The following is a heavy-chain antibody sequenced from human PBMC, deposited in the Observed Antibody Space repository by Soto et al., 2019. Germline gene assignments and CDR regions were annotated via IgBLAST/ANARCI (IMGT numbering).Heavy chain of an antibody. CDR2: ISAYNGNK. V-gene: IGHV1-18*04. CDR1: GYMFTTYG. CDR3: ARTGGGMAARPLEY. Sequence: QVQLVQSGGEVKKPGASVEVSCRTSGYMFTTYGMSWVRQAPGQGLEWMAWISAYNGNKKYAQKFQGRVTMTTETSTSTASMELRNLTSDDTGTYFCARTGGGMAARPLEYWGQGTLVTVSS. D-gene: IGHD6-6*01. J-gene: IGHJ4*02.